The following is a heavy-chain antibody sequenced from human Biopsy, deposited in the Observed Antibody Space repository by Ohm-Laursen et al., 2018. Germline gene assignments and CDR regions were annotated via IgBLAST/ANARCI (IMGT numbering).Heavy chain of an antibody. Sequence: SVQVSCKASGGPSSNYAFSWVRQAPGQGLEWVGRIVPILGHLNYAQRFQGRVSITADKSTTYVYMELSRLTSGDTAVYYCAADADGYYTEFDYWGPGTLVTVSS. CDR1: GGPSSNYA. CDR3: AADADGYYTEFDY. D-gene: IGHD3-3*01. V-gene: IGHV1-69*04. CDR2: IVPILGHL. J-gene: IGHJ4*02.